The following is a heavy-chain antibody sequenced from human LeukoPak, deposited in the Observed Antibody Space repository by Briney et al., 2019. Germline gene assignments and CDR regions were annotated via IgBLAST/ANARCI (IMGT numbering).Heavy chain of an antibody. V-gene: IGHV3-9*03. CDR2: ITWNSVSI. D-gene: IGHD5-24*01. CDR1: GFNFDDYA. CDR3: VKDNGATLWGLNAFDV. J-gene: IGHJ3*01. Sequence: GGSLRLSCAASGFNFDDYAMHWVRHIPGKGLEWVSGITWNSVSIGYADSVKGRFTISRDNPKTSLYLQMNSLRPEDMAFYYCVKDNGATLWGLNAFDVWGQGTMVTVSS.